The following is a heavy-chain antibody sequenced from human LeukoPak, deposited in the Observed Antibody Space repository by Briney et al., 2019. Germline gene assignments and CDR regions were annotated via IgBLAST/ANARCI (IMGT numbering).Heavy chain of an antibody. Sequence: GGSLRLSCAASGFTVSSNYMSWVRQAPGKGLEWVSVIYSGGSTYYADSVKGRFTISRDNSKNTLYLQMNSLRAEGTAVYYCARGSEWQQQLTGPPRGHYFYYMDVWGKGTTVTISS. D-gene: IGHD6-13*01. CDR1: GFTVSSNY. V-gene: IGHV3-53*01. CDR2: IYSGGST. J-gene: IGHJ6*03. CDR3: ARGSEWQQQLTGPPRGHYFYYMDV.